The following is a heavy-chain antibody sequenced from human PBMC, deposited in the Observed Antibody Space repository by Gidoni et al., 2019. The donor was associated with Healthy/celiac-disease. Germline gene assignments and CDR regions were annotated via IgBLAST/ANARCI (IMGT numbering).Heavy chain of an antibody. CDR2: IIPIFGTE. Sequence: QVQLVQSGAEVKQPGSSVKVSCKASGGTVSSYAISWVRQAPGQGLEWMGGIIPIFGTENYAQKFQGRVTITADESTSTAYMELSSLRSEDTAVYYCARGQSGAHRIYYYGMDVWGQGTTVTVSS. D-gene: IGHD5-12*01. V-gene: IGHV1-69*01. J-gene: IGHJ6*02. CDR3: ARGQSGAHRIYYYGMDV. CDR1: GGTVSSYA.